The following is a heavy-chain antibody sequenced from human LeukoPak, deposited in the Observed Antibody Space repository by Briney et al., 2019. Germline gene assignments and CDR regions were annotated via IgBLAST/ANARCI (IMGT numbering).Heavy chain of an antibody. CDR3: ARHRYYYHSSGYSFYYGMDV. J-gene: IGHJ6*02. Sequence: PSETLSLTCAVYGGSFSGYYWSWIRQPPGKGLEWIGEINHSGSTNYNPSLKSRVTISVDTSKNQFSLKLSSVTAADTAVYYCARHRYYYHSSGYSFYYGMDVWGQGTTVTVSS. D-gene: IGHD3-22*01. V-gene: IGHV4-34*01. CDR2: INHSGST. CDR1: GGSFSGYY.